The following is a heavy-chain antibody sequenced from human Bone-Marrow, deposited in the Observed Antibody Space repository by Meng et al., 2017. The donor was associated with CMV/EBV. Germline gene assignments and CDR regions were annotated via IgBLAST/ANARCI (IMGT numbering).Heavy chain of an antibody. D-gene: IGHD1-26*01. CDR2: INPNSGDT. Sequence: ASVKVSCKASGYTFTAYYMHWVRQAPGQGLERMGWINPNSGDTKYVQKFQGRVTMTRDTSISTAYMELSRLTSDDTAVYYCALGRRAIGGSYYGLAWFDPWGQGTLV. CDR1: GYTFTAYY. J-gene: IGHJ5*02. CDR3: ALGRRAIGGSYYGLAWFDP. V-gene: IGHV1-2*02.